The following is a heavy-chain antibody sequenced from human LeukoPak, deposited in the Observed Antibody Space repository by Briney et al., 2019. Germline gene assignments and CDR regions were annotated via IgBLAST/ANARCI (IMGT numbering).Heavy chain of an antibody. CDR2: ISGSGGST. CDR3: AKCYDFWSGYSS. V-gene: IGHV3-23*01. CDR1: GFTFSSYA. Sequence: GGSLRLSCAASGFTFSSYAMSWVRQAPGKGLEWVSAISGSGGSTYYADSVKGRFTISRDNSKNTVYLQMNSLRAEDTAVYYCAKCYDFWSGYSSWGQGTLVTVSS. D-gene: IGHD3-3*01. J-gene: IGHJ5*02.